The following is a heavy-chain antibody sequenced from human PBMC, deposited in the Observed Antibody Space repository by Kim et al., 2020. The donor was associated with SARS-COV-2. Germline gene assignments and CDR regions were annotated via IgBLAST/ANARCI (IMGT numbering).Heavy chain of an antibody. CDR3: ARYSSTSHFDY. CDR2: FYYTGDS. Sequence: SETLSLTCTVSGDSFRSFYWSWIRQPPGQGLEWIGYFYYTGDSIYNPSLQSRVTMTGDTAKNQFSLNLSSVTAADTAMYYCARYSSTSHFDYWGQGILVTVSS. D-gene: IGHD6-6*01. V-gene: IGHV4-59*01. CDR1: GDSFRSFY. J-gene: IGHJ4*02.